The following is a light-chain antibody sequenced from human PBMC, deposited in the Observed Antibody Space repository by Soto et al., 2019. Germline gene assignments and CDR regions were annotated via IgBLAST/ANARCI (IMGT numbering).Light chain of an antibody. V-gene: IGKV3-15*01. CDR3: QQYNIWPLWT. J-gene: IGKJ1*01. CDR2: AAS. Sequence: EIVMTQSPATLSVSPGYRSTLSCRASESVTSSLAWYQQKPGQPPRLLIYAASTRATDVPARFSGGGSETEFTLTISSPQSEDFAVYFCQQYNIWPLWTFGQGTTVDIK. CDR1: ESVTSS.